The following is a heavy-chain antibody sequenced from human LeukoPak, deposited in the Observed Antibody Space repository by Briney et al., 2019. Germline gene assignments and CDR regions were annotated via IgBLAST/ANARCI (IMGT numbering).Heavy chain of an antibody. CDR2: IYYSGST. Sequence: SATLSLTCAVSGGSISSYYWSWIRPPPGKGLEWIGYIYYSGSTNYNPSLKSRVTISVDTSKNQFSLKLSSVTAADTAVYYCARVGRGNWFDPWGQGTLVTVSS. CDR3: ARVGRGNWFDP. CDR1: GGSISSYY. J-gene: IGHJ5*02. V-gene: IGHV4-59*01.